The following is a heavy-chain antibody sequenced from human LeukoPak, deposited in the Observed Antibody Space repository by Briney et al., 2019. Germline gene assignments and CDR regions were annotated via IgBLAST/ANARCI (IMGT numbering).Heavy chain of an antibody. CDR3: AELGITMIGGV. V-gene: IGHV3-23*01. Sequence: PGGSLRLSCTASGFTFSSYGMSWVRQAPGKGLEWVSAISGSGGSTYYADSVKGRFTISRDNAKNSLYLQMNSLRAEDTAVYYCAELGITMIGGVWGKGTTVTISS. J-gene: IGHJ6*04. D-gene: IGHD3-10*02. CDR2: ISGSGGST. CDR1: GFTFSSYG.